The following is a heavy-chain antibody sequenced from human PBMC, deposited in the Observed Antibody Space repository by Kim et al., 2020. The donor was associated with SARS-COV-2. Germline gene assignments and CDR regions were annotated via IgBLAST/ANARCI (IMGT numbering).Heavy chain of an antibody. Sequence: GGSLRLSCAASGFTFNDYYMTWIRQAPGKGLEWISYISSSYTKYADSVKGRFTISRDNAKNSLYLQMNSLRAEDTAVYYCARVASGSTAWYYFDYWGQGT. D-gene: IGHD6-19*01. CDR2: ISSSYT. CDR3: ARVASGSTAWYYFDY. J-gene: IGHJ4*02. CDR1: GFTFNDYY. V-gene: IGHV3-11*03.